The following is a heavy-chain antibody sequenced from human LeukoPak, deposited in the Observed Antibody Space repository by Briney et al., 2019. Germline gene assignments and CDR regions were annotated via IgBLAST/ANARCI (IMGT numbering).Heavy chain of an antibody. V-gene: IGHV3-30*04. CDR3: ATRSCGRSGCPLWPLDY. Sequence: PGRSLRLSCAASGFSYSSYAMHWVRQAPGEGLEWVAVISYDGSNRYNEESAKGRFTISRDNSKNTLHLQMDSLRTEDTAVYYCATRSCGRSGCPLWPLDYWGQGTLVMVPS. CDR2: ISYDGSNR. J-gene: IGHJ4*02. CDR1: GFSYSSYA. D-gene: IGHD6-25*01.